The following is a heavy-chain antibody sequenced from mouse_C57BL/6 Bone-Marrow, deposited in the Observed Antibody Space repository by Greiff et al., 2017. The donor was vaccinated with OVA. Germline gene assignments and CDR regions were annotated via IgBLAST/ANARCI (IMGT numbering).Heavy chain of an antibody. D-gene: IGHD2-4*01. J-gene: IGHJ1*03. Sequence: EVLLVESVAELVRPGASVKLSCTASGFNIKNTYMHWVKQRPEQGLEWIGRIDPANGNTKYAPQFQGKATITADTSSNTAYLPLRSLTSEDTAIYYCARREGLRGYFDVWGTGTTVTVSS. CDR1: GFNIKNTY. CDR2: IDPANGNT. V-gene: IGHV14-3*01. CDR3: ARREGLRGYFDV.